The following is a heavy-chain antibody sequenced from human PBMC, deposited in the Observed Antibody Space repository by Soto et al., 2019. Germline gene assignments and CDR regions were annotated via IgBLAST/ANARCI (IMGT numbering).Heavy chain of an antibody. D-gene: IGHD2-8*01. V-gene: IGHV4-4*02. CDR3: ARRTWGMDV. CDR1: SGSITSSNW. CDR2: IFHNGNT. J-gene: IGHJ6*02. Sequence: QVQLQESGPGLVKPSGTLSLTCAVSSGSITSSNWWGWVRQPPGKGLEWIGEIFHNGNTYYNPSLKSRVTISVDTSKNQFSVNLRSVTAADTAVYYCARRTWGMDVWGQGTTVTVSS.